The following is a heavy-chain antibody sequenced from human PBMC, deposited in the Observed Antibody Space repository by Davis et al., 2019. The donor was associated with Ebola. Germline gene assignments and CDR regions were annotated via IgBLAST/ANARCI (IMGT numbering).Heavy chain of an antibody. CDR1: RGTFSSYT. CDR2: INPHNGNT. CDR3: ARAQFPTTSDH. Sequence: ASVTVSRMASRGTFSSYTISCVRQAPGQGLEWMGWINPHNGNTNYAQNVQGRVTMTTDTSTSTAYMEVGILRSDDTAVYYCARAQFPTTSDHWGQGTLVTVSS. V-gene: IGHV1-18*01. J-gene: IGHJ4*02. D-gene: IGHD1-1*01.